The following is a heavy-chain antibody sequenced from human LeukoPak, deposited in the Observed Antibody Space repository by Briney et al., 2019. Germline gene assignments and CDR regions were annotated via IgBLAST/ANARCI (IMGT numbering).Heavy chain of an antibody. Sequence: GGSLRLSCAASGFTFSSYSMNWVRQAPGKGLEWVSSISSSSSYIYYADSVKGRFTISRDNAKNSLYLQMNSLRAEDTAVHYCARRYFDGDYYYYGMDVWGQGTTVTVSS. V-gene: IGHV3-21*01. CDR3: ARRYFDGDYYYYGMDV. J-gene: IGHJ6*02. D-gene: IGHD3-9*01. CDR1: GFTFSSYS. CDR2: ISSSSSYI.